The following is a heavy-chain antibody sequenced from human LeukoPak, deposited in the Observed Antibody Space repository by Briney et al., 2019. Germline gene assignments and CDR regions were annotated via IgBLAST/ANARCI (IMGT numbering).Heavy chain of an antibody. Sequence: ASVKVSCKASGYTFTSYYMHWVRQAPGQGLEWMGIINPSGGSTRYAQKFQGRVTMTRDMSTSTVYMEMNSLRSEDTAVYYCARDVYYDTSGYSAYWGQGTLVTVSS. CDR3: ARDVYYDTSGYSAY. CDR1: GYTFTSYY. J-gene: IGHJ4*02. V-gene: IGHV1-46*01. D-gene: IGHD3-22*01. CDR2: INPSGGST.